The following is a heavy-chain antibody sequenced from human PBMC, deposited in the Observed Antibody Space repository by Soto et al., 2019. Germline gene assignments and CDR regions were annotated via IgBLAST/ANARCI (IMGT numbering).Heavy chain of an antibody. CDR3: ARVESSGYYFPFHY. J-gene: IGHJ4*02. CDR1: GGTFSNYA. CDR2: IIPMFGTA. V-gene: IGHV1-69*01. D-gene: IGHD3-22*01. Sequence: QVQLVQSGAEVKKPGSSVKVSCKASGGTFSNYAISWVRQAPGQGLGWMGGIIPMFGTATYAQKFQGRVTITADESTSTAYMALSSLRSGATAVYYCARVESSGYYFPFHYWGQGTLVTVSS.